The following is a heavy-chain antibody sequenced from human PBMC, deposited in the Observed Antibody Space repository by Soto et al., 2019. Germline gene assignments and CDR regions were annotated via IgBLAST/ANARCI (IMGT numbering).Heavy chain of an antibody. Sequence: GGSLRLSCAASGFTFSSYAMHWVRQAPGKGLEWVAVISYDGSNKYYADSVKGRFTISRDNSKNTLYLQMNSLRAEDTAVYYCARDLGATDKLPSVYFDYWGQGTLVTVSS. CDR3: ARDLGATDKLPSVYFDY. CDR1: GFTFSSYA. D-gene: IGHD1-26*01. V-gene: IGHV3-30-3*01. CDR2: ISYDGSNK. J-gene: IGHJ4*02.